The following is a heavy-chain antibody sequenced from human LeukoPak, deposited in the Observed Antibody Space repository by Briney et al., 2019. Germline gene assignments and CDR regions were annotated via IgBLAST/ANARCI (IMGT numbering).Heavy chain of an antibody. CDR1: GFTFSSYA. CDR3: AKSFGPVIAAAGTGAD. V-gene: IGHV3-23*01. J-gene: IGHJ4*02. D-gene: IGHD6-13*01. Sequence: GGSLRLSCAASGFTFSSYAMNWVRQAPGKGLEGCSVISGSGTSTDYADSVKGRFTISRDNSKNTLYLQMNSLRAEDTAVYYCAKSFGPVIAAAGTGADWGQGTLVTVSS. CDR2: ISGSGTST.